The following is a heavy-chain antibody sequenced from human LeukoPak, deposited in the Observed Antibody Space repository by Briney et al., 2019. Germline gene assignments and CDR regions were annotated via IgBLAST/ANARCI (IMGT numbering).Heavy chain of an antibody. CDR1: GFTFSSYA. J-gene: IGHJ4*02. D-gene: IGHD1-26*01. V-gene: IGHV3-64*01. CDR3: ARAFQPRSIVGATDY. Sequence: RGSLRLSCAASGFTFSSYAMHWVRQAPGKGLEYVSAISSNGGSTYYANSVKGRFTISRDNSKNTLYLQMGSLRAEDMAVYYCARAFQPRSIVGATDYWGQGTLVTVSS. CDR2: ISSNGGST.